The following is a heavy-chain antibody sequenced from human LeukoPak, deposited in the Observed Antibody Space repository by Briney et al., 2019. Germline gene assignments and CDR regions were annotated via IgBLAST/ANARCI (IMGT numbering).Heavy chain of an antibody. CDR3: AKDTGERLGILTGYYKSRRSYFDY. V-gene: IGHV3-30*02. CDR2: IRYDGSNK. J-gene: IGHJ4*02. Sequence: GGSLRLSCAASGFTFSSYAMHWVRQAPGKGLEWVAFIRYDGSNKYYADSVKGRFTISRDNSKNTLYLQMNSLRAEDTAVYYCAKDTGERLGILTGYYKSRRSYFDYWGQGTLVTVSS. CDR1: GFTFSSYA. D-gene: IGHD3-9*01.